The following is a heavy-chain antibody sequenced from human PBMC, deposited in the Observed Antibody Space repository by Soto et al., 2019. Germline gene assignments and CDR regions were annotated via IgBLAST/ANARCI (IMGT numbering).Heavy chain of an antibody. J-gene: IGHJ6*02. V-gene: IGHV4-59*08. CDR2: VYYTGGT. Sequence: QVQVQQSGPGLVKPSETLSLTCTVSSGPSSSHNWGWIRQPPGRGLEWIGYVYYTGGTSYNPSLTSRVTISADPSTNHISLTLSSVTAADTAVYYCVRQGIDYLHGLVDVWGQGTTVSVSS. CDR1: SGPSSSHN. CDR3: VRQGIDYLHGLVDV. D-gene: IGHD1-26*01.